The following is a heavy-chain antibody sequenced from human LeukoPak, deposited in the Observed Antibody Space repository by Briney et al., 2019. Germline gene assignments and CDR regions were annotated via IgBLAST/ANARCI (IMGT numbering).Heavy chain of an antibody. CDR1: GFTFSSYG. Sequence: GGSLRLSCAASGFTFSSYGMHWVRHAPGTGLDLVSVICYDESNKYYAVSVKGRFTIYRDNSENTLYLHMNSLRAEDTAVYYCAKDLRRIAAAGSPPDYWGQGTLVTVSS. D-gene: IGHD6-25*01. J-gene: IGHJ4*02. CDR2: ICYDESNK. V-gene: IGHV3-30*02. CDR3: AKDLRRIAAAGSPPDY.